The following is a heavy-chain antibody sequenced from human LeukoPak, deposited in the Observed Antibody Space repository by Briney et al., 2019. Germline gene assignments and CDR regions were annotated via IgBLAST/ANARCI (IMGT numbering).Heavy chain of an antibody. CDR2: INPRSGGT. CDR1: GYSFTGYY. V-gene: IGHV1-2*02. J-gene: IGHJ4*02. Sequence: GASVTVSFKSSGYSFTGYYMHWVRQAPAQGLGWMGLINPRSGGTNYAQKFQGKVTMTRDASISIAYMDLSRLTSDDTAIYYCAGTLGSGWYYFDHWGQGTLVTVSS. D-gene: IGHD6-19*01. CDR3: AGTLGSGWYYFDH.